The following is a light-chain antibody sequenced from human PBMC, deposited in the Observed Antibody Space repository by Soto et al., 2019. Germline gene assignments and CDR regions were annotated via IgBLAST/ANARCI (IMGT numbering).Light chain of an antibody. CDR3: QQHGSSPPSWT. J-gene: IGKJ1*01. CDR1: QSVSSSY. CDR2: GAS. V-gene: IGKV3-20*01. Sequence: PGERATLFCRASQSVSSSYLAWYQQKPGQAPSLLIFGASSRATGIPDRFSGSGSGTEFTLTISRLEPEDFAVYYCQQHGSSPPSWTFGQGTKVEIK.